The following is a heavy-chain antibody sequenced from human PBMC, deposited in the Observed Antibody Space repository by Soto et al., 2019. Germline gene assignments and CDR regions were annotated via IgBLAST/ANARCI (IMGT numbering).Heavy chain of an antibody. V-gene: IGHV3-23*01. Sequence: EVQLLESGGGLVQPGGSLRFSCAASGFTFSSYAMSWVRQAPGKGLEWVSAISGSGGSTYYADSVKGRFTISRDNSKNTLYLQMNSLRAEDTAVYYCAKALGLRMVYAIAGMDVWGQGTTVTVSS. D-gene: IGHD2-8*01. J-gene: IGHJ6*02. CDR2: ISGSGGST. CDR1: GFTFSSYA. CDR3: AKALGLRMVYAIAGMDV.